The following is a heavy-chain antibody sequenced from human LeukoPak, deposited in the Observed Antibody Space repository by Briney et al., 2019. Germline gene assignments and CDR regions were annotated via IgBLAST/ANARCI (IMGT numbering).Heavy chain of an antibody. J-gene: IGHJ6*02. V-gene: IGHV3-13*01. CDR3: ARDYGGNPPSYGMDV. D-gene: IGHD4-23*01. CDR1: GFTFSSYD. CDR2: IGTAGDT. Sequence: SGGSLRLSCAASGFTFSSYDMHWVRQATGKGLEWVSAIGTAGDTYYPGSVKGRFTISRENAKNSLYLQMNSLRAGDTAVYYCARDYGGNPPSYGMDVWGQGTTVTVSS.